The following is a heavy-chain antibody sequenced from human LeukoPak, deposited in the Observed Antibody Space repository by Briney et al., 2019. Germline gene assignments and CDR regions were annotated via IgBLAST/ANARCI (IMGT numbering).Heavy chain of an antibody. V-gene: IGHV3-21*01. J-gene: IGHJ4*02. CDR2: ITSSSSYI. CDR3: VGGYYRGNFDY. Sequence: GGSLRLSCAASGFTFSSYWMSWVRQAPGKGLEWVSSITSSSSYIYYADSVKGRFTISRDNAKNSLYLQMNSLRAEDTAVYYCVGGYYRGNFDYWGQGTLVTVSS. CDR1: GFTFSSYW. D-gene: IGHD4-23*01.